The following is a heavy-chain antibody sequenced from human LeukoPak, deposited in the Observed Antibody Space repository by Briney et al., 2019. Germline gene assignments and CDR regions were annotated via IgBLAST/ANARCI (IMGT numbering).Heavy chain of an antibody. CDR2: ISSSGTYT. CDR3: AREQYCSGGSCYGTIDN. J-gene: IGHJ4*02. D-gene: IGHD2-15*01. CDR1: GFTFSSYT. V-gene: IGHV3-21*01. Sequence: GSLRLSCAASGFTFSSYTMNWVRQAPGKGLEWVSSISSSGTYTYFADPVKGRFTISRDNAKNSLYLQMNSLRAEDTAVYYCAREQYCSGGSCYGTIDNWGQGTLVTVSS.